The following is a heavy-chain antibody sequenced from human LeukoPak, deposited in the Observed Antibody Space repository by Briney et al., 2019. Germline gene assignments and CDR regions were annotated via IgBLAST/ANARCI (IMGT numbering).Heavy chain of an antibody. V-gene: IGHV3-30-3*01. CDR2: ISYDGCNK. J-gene: IGHJ4*02. Sequence: PGGSLRLSCAASGFTFSSYAMHWVRQAPGKGLEWVAVISYDGCNKYYADSVKGRFTISRDNSKNTLYLQMNSLRAEDTAVYYCADTAMVTDYWGQGTLVTVSS. CDR1: GFTFSSYA. D-gene: IGHD5-18*01. CDR3: ADTAMVTDY.